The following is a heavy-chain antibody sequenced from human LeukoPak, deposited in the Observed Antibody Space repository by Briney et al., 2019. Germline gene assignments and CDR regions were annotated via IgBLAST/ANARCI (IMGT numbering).Heavy chain of an antibody. Sequence: GGSLRLSCAASGFTFSSYAMSWVRQAPGKGLEWVSSVSGSGGSTYYADSVKGRFTISRDNSKNTLYLQMNSLRAEDTAVYYCAKKSTFGYYFDYWGQGTLVTVSS. CDR2: VSGSGGST. V-gene: IGHV3-23*01. CDR1: GFTFSSYA. D-gene: IGHD2/OR15-2a*01. J-gene: IGHJ4*02. CDR3: AKKSTFGYYFDY.